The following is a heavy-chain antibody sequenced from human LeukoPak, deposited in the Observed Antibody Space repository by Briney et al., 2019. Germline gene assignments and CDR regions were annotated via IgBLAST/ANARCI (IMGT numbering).Heavy chain of an antibody. V-gene: IGHV1-69*01. D-gene: IGHD3-10*01. J-gene: IGHJ3*02. CDR3: ARVAGKILWFGELDAFDI. Sequence: GSSVKVSRKASGGTFSSYAISWVRQAPGQGLEWMGGIIPIFGTANYAQKFQGRVTITADESTSTAYMELSSLRSEDTAVYYCARVAGKILWFGELDAFDIWGQGTMVTVSS. CDR1: GGTFSSYA. CDR2: IIPIFGTA.